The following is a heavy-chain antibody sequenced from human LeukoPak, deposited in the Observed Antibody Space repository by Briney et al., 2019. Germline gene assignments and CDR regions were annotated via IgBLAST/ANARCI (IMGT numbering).Heavy chain of an antibody. D-gene: IGHD5-24*01. CDR2: IYYSGST. V-gene: IGHV4-59*08. CDR3: ARNRDGYNGIDY. CDR1: GGSIYSYY. Sequence: SETLSLTCTVSGGSIYSYYWSWIRQPPGKGLGWIGYIYYSGSTNYNPSLKSRVTISVDTTKNQFSLKLSSVTAADTAVYYCARNRDGYNGIDYWGQGTLVTVSS. J-gene: IGHJ4*02.